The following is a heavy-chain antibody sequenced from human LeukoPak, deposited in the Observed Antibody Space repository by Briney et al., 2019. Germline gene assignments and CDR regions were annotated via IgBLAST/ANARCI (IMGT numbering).Heavy chain of an antibody. V-gene: IGHV1-2*02. J-gene: IGHJ4*02. D-gene: IGHD1-20*01. Sequence: ASVTVSCKASGYTFTGYYMHWVRQAPGQGLEWMGWINPNSGGTNYAQKFQGRVTITTDESTSTAYMELSSLRSEDTAVYYCARVPITGTTSTHGYPFDYWGRGTLVTVSS. CDR3: ARVPITGTTSTHGYPFDY. CDR2: INPNSGGT. CDR1: GYTFTGYY.